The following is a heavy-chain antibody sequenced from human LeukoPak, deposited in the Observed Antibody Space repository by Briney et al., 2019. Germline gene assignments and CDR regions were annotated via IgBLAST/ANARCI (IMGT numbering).Heavy chain of an antibody. Sequence: PGGSLRLSCAASGFTFSTYSTNWVRQAPGNGLEWVSYISSSSVAIYYADSVKGRFTISRGNAKNSLYLQMNSLRAEDTAVYYCARGGLSSAASFDYWGQGTLVTVSS. D-gene: IGHD6-19*01. CDR2: ISSSSVAI. CDR3: ARGGLSSAASFDY. J-gene: IGHJ4*02. V-gene: IGHV3-48*01. CDR1: GFTFSTYS.